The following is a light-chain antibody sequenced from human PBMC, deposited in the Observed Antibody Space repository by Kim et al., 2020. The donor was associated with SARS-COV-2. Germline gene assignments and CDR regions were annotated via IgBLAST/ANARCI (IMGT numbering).Light chain of an antibody. CDR2: DVS. CDR3: SSYTSSSTDV. V-gene: IGLV2-14*04. CDR1: SSDVGGYNY. Sequence: GQSITITCTGTSSDVGGYNYVSWYQQHPGKAPKLMIYDVSKRPSGVSNRFSGSKSGNTASLTISGLQAEDEPDYYCSSYTSSSTDVFGTGTKVTVL. J-gene: IGLJ1*01.